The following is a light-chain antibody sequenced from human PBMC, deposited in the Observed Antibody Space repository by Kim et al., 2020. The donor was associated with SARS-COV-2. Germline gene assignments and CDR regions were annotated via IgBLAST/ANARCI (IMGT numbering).Light chain of an antibody. V-gene: IGLV2-11*01. CDR1: SSDVGSNNY. CDR3: CSYAGSYTYV. CDR2: DVV. Sequence: GQSVTISCTGTSSDVGSNNYVSWYQQHPDKAPKLMIYDVVKRPSGVPDRFSGSKSGNTASLTISGLQADDEAEYYCCSYAGSYTYVFGTGTKVTVL. J-gene: IGLJ1*01.